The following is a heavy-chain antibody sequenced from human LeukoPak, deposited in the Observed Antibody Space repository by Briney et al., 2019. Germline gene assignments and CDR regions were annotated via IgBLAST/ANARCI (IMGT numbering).Heavy chain of an antibody. CDR3: ARGRSGYTFNYYYYHGMDV. V-gene: IGHV4-34*01. CDR1: GGSFSGYY. CDR2: INHSGST. D-gene: IGHD3-3*01. Sequence: SETLSLTCAVYGGSFSGYYWSRIRQPPGKGLEWIGEINHSGSTNYNPSLKSRVTISVDTSKNQFSLKLSSVTAADTAVYYCARGRSGYTFNYYYYHGMDVWGQGTTVTVSS. J-gene: IGHJ6*02.